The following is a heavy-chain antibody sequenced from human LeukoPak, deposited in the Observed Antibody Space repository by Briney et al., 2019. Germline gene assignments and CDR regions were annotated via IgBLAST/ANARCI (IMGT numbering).Heavy chain of an antibody. V-gene: IGHV3-74*01. CDR3: AKDLAGSGSYSFDY. D-gene: IGHD1-26*01. J-gene: IGHJ4*02. CDR2: INSDGSST. Sequence: GGSLRLSCAASGFTFSSYWMHWVRQSPGKGLVWVSRINSDGSSTNYADSVKGRFTISRDNAKNTLYLQMNSLRAEDTAVYYCAKDLAGSGSYSFDYWGQGTLVTVSS. CDR1: GFTFSSYW.